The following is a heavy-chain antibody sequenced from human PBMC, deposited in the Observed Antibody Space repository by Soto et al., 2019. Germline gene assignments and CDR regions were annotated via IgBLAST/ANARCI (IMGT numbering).Heavy chain of an antibody. CDR1: GGTFSSYA. J-gene: IGHJ5*02. D-gene: IGHD2-2*01. CDR2: IIPIFGTA. CDR3: AREGGGYCSSTSCYSWFDP. Sequence: QVQLVPSGAEVKKPGSSVKVSCKASGGTFSSYAISWVRQAPGQGLEWMGGIIPIFGTANYAQKFHGRVTITADKSTSTAYMELSSLRSEDTAVYYCAREGGGYCSSTSCYSWFDPWGQGTLVTVSS. V-gene: IGHV1-69*06.